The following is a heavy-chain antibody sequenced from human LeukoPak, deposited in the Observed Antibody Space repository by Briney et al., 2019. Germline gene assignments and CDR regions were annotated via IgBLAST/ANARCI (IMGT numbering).Heavy chain of an antibody. CDR3: TRWHARAVEFDP. V-gene: IGHV1-2*02. CDR1: GDSPTGIK. J-gene: IGHJ5*02. Sequence: ASVKDSSKAPGDSPTGIKLCTRSQAPGQGLEWMGWINPNSGGTNYAQKFQGGVTMTRDTSISTAYMELGRLRSDDTAVYYCTRWHARAVEFDPWGQGTLVTVSS. D-gene: IGHD5-24*01. CDR2: INPNSGGT.